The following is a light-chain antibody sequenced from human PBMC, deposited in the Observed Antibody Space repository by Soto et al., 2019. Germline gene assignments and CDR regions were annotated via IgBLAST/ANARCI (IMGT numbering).Light chain of an antibody. V-gene: IGKV1-5*01. Sequence: DIHMTQSPSTLSASVGDRVTITCRASQTINTWLAWYQQKPGKAPNLLIYDASSLDSGVPSRFSGSGSGTEFTLTISSLQPDDFATYYCQQYYSYSVTFGQGTRLEIK. CDR2: DAS. CDR3: QQYYSYSVT. CDR1: QTINTW. J-gene: IGKJ5*01.